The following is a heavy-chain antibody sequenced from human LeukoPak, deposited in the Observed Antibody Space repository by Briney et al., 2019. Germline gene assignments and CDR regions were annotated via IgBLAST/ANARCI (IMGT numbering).Heavy chain of an antibody. J-gene: IGHJ4*02. Sequence: PSETLSLTCTVSGGSISSYYWGWIRQPPGKGLEWIGSIYYSGSTYYNPSLKSRVTISVDTSKNQFSLKLSSVTAADTAVYYCARHSDYDFWSGFSGYWGQGTLVTVSS. CDR1: GGSISSYY. D-gene: IGHD3-3*01. CDR2: IYYSGST. CDR3: ARHSDYDFWSGFSGY. V-gene: IGHV4-39*01.